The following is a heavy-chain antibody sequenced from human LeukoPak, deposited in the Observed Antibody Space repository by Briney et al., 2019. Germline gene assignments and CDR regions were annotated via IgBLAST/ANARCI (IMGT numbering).Heavy chain of an antibody. CDR2: IAYDGSNK. CDR1: GFTFRDYA. V-gene: IGHV3-30*18. Sequence: GGSLRLSCAVSGFTFRDYAMHWVRQAPGKGLEWVADIAYDGSNKYYAESVKGRFTISRDNYKNTLYLQMNSLRAEDTAIYYCTKGSNYVIFYWGQGSLVSVSS. J-gene: IGHJ4*02. CDR3: TKGSNYVIFY. D-gene: IGHD4-4*01.